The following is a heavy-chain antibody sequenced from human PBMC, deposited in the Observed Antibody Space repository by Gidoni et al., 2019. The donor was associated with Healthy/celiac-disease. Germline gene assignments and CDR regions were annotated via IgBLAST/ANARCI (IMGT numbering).Heavy chain of an antibody. J-gene: IGHJ4*02. CDR1: GFSPSTSGVG. V-gene: IGHV2-5*01. CDR3: AHSGFYYYDSSGYSFYFDY. D-gene: IGHD3-22*01. CDR2: IDWNDDK. Sequence: QITLKESGPTLVKPTQTLTLTCTFSGFSPSTSGVGVGWIRQPPGKALEWLALIDWNDDKRYSPSLKSRLTITKDTSKNQVVLTMTNMDPVDTATYYCAHSGFYYYDSSGYSFYFDYWGQGTLVTVSS.